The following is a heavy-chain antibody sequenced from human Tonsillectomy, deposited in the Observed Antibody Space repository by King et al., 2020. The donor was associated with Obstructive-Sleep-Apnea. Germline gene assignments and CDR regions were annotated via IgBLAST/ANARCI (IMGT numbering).Heavy chain of an antibody. J-gene: IGHJ5*02. D-gene: IGHD2-2*01. Sequence: QLQESGPGLVKPSETLSLTCTVSGGSISSSSYYWGWIRQPPGKGLEWIGSIYYSGSTYYNPSLKSRVTISVDTSKNQFSLKLSSVTAADTAVYYCARQFSGYCSSTSCENWFDPWGQGTLVTVSS. CDR3: ARQFSGYCSSTSCENWFDP. CDR2: IYYSGST. CDR1: GGSISSSSYY. V-gene: IGHV4-39*01.